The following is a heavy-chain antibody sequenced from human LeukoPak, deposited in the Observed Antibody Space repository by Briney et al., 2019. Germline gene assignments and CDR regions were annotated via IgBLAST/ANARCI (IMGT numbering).Heavy chain of an antibody. CDR2: IRVYNGNT. V-gene: IGHV1-18*01. J-gene: IGHJ4*02. CDR1: GYTFTSYG. D-gene: IGHD3-10*01. CDR3: ARSVLHTFEIDY. Sequence: ASVKVSCKASGYTFTSYGITWVRRAHGQGLEWLGWIRVYNGNTNYAKNFQDRVTITTDTSTKTAYLELSSLRFDDTAVYYCARSVLHTFEIDYWRQGTPVAVSS.